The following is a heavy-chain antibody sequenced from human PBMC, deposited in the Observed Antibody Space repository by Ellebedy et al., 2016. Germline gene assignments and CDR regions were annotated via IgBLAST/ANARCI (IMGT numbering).Heavy chain of an antibody. CDR2: IYYSGST. Sequence: SETLSLTCSVSGGFVSSSPYYWGWIRQPPGKGLEWIGSIYYSGSTYYNPSLKSRVTISVDTSKNQFSLKLSSVTAADTAVYDCARHPGYSGYDSSFDYWGQGTLVTVSS. J-gene: IGHJ4*02. CDR1: GGFVSSSPYY. D-gene: IGHD5-12*01. CDR3: ARHPGYSGYDSSFDY. V-gene: IGHV4-39*01.